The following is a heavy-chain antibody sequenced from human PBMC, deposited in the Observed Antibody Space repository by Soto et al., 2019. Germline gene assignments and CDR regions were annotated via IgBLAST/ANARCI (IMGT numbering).Heavy chain of an antibody. D-gene: IGHD6-13*01. CDR3: ARDKAAAGTYYYYGMDV. J-gene: IGHJ6*02. CDR2: IIPIFGTA. CDR1: GGTFSSYA. V-gene: IGHV1-69*01. Sequence: QVQLVQSGAEVKKPGSSVKVSRKASGGTFSSYAISWVRQAPGQGLEWMGGIIPIFGTANYAQKFQGRVTITADESTSTAYMELRSLRSEDTAVYYGARDKAAAGTYYYYGMDVWGQGTTVTVSS.